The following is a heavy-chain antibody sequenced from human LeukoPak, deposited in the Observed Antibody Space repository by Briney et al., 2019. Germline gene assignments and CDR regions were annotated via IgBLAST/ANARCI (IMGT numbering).Heavy chain of an antibody. Sequence: KASETLSLTCSVSDSSIRSGYYWGWIRQPPGKGLEWIGSICHGGSTHYSPSLKSRVTISLDTSRTQFSLTLNSVTAADTAVYYCAKSNGYGLVDIWGQGTMVTVSS. V-gene: IGHV4-38-2*02. CDR3: AKSNGYGLVDI. CDR2: ICHGGST. D-gene: IGHD3-10*01. J-gene: IGHJ3*02. CDR1: DSSIRSGYY.